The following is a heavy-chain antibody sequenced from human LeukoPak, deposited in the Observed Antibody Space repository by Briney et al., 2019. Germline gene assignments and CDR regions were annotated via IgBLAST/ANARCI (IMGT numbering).Heavy chain of an antibody. J-gene: IGHJ4*02. CDR1: GFTFSSYS. CDR2: ISSGSTTI. Sequence: GGSLRLFCAASGFTFSSYSMNWVHQAPGKGLDWVSYISSGSTTIYYADSVKGRFTISKDNAKNSLYLQMNSLRAEDTAVYYCASENFEYWGQGTLVTVSS. V-gene: IGHV3-48*01. CDR3: ASENFEY.